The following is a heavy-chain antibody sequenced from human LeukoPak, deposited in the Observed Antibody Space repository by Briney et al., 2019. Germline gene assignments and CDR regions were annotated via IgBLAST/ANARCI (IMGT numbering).Heavy chain of an antibody. V-gene: IGHV1-2*02. J-gene: IGHJ6*03. Sequence: ASVKVSCKASGYTFTGYYMHWVRQAPGQGLEWMGWINPNSGGTNYAQKFQGRVTMTRDTSISTAYMELCRLRSDDTAVYYCARRIWAYCGGDCYSDDMDVWGKGTTVTVSS. CDR1: GYTFTGYY. CDR2: INPNSGGT. CDR3: ARRIWAYCGGDCYSDDMDV. D-gene: IGHD2-21*02.